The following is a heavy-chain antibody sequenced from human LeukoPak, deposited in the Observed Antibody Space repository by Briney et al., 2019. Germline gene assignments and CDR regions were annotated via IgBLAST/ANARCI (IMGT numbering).Heavy chain of an antibody. CDR1: GFTFSSYT. CDR3: ATRYYQDYSDFFVY. V-gene: IGHV3-21*04. CDR2: ISSSGAYI. Sequence: GGSLRLSCAASGFTFSSYTMTWVRQTPGKGLEWVSSISSSGAYIDFAASLKGRFTVSGDNAKNSLYLQMNRQRVEDTAIYYCATRYYQDYSDFFVYWGQGTLVSVSS. J-gene: IGHJ4*02. D-gene: IGHD3/OR15-3a*01.